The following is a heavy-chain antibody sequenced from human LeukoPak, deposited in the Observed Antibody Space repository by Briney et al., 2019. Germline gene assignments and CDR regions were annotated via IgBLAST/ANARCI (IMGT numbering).Heavy chain of an antibody. Sequence: PGGSLRLSCAASGFTFSSYEMNWVRQAPGKGLEWVSYISSSSSTIYYADSVKGRFTISRDNAKNSLYLQMNSLRAEDTAVYYCAREREVRGPDNEIDYWGQGTLVTVSS. D-gene: IGHD1-26*01. J-gene: IGHJ4*02. CDR3: AREREVRGPDNEIDY. V-gene: IGHV3-48*03. CDR1: GFTFSSYE. CDR2: ISSSSSTI.